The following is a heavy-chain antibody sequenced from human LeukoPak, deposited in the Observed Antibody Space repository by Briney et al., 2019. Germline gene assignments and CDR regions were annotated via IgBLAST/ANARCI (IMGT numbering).Heavy chain of an antibody. D-gene: IGHD3-10*01. V-gene: IGHV5-51*01. CDR1: GYSFTDYW. CDR3: ARHGRGSRSPNAFDI. CDR2: IYPDDSDI. J-gene: IGHJ3*02. Sequence: GESLKISCKGSGYSFTDYWIGWVRQMPGEGLQRMGIIYPDDSDIRYSPSFQGQVTISADKSIITAYLQWSSLKASDTAMYYCARHGRGSRSPNAFDIWGQGTMVTVSS.